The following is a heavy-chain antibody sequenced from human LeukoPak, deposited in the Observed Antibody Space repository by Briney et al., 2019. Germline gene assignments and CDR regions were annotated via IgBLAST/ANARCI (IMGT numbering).Heavy chain of an antibody. Sequence: GGSLRLSCAASGLTFGDYTVNWVRQAPGKGLEWVSYISSSSSTIYYADSVKGRFTISRDNAKNSLYLQMNSLRAEDTAVYYCARVNWVVAATLGVFNWFDPWGQGTLVTVSS. CDR1: GLTFGDYT. CDR3: ARVNWVVAATLGVFNWFDP. CDR2: ISSSSSTI. D-gene: IGHD2-15*01. V-gene: IGHV3-48*01. J-gene: IGHJ5*02.